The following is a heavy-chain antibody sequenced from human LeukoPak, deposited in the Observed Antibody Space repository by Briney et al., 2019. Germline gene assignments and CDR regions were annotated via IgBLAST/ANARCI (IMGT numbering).Heavy chain of an antibody. Sequence: ATVKISCMVSGYTFTDYYMHWVQQAPGKGLEWMGLVDPEDGETIYAEKFQGRVTITADTSTDTAYMELSSLRSEDTAVYYCATRGRPGPALASECWGQGTLVTVSS. D-gene: IGHD3-10*01. CDR1: GYTFTDYY. J-gene: IGHJ4*02. CDR3: ATRGRPGPALASEC. V-gene: IGHV1-69-2*01. CDR2: VDPEDGET.